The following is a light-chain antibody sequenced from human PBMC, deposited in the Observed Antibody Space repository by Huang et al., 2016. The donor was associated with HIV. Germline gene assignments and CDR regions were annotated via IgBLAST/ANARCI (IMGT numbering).Light chain of an antibody. CDR3: QQYDNWPPEGVT. CDR2: GAS. J-gene: IGKJ3*01. CDR1: QSVSSN. Sequence: EIVMTQSPAILSVSPGESATLSCRASQSVSSNVAWYQQIPGQAPRLLIYGASTRAAGIPDRFSGSGSGTEFTLTISTLQSEDFAVYYCQQYDNWPPEGVTFGPGTKVDVK. V-gene: IGKV3-15*01.